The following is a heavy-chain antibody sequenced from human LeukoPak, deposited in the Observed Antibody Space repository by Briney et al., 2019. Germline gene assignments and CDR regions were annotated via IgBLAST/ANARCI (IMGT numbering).Heavy chain of an antibody. CDR3: AKNGGYDFWSGYSDY. Sequence: AGGSLRLSCAASGFTFSSYAMSWVRQAPGKGLEWVSAISGSGGSTYYADSVKGRLTISRDNSKNTLYLQMNSLRAEDTAVYYCAKNGGYDFWSGYSDYWGQGTLVTVSS. CDR2: ISGSGGST. J-gene: IGHJ4*02. D-gene: IGHD3-3*01. CDR1: GFTFSSYA. V-gene: IGHV3-23*01.